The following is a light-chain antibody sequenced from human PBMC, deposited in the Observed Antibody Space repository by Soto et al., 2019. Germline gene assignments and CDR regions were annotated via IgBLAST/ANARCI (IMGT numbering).Light chain of an antibody. CDR3: QHYNSYPEA. CDR1: QSISSW. J-gene: IGKJ1*01. V-gene: IGKV1-5*03. Sequence: DIQMTQSPYTLSASVGDRVTITCRASQSISSWLAWYQQKPGKAPKLLIYKASTLKSGVPSRFRGSGSGTEFTLTISSLQPDDFATYYCQHYNSYPEAFGQGTKVDIK. CDR2: KAS.